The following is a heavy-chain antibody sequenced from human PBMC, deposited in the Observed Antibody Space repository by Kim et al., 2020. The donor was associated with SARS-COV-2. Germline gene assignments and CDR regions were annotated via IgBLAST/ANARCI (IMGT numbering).Heavy chain of an antibody. V-gene: IGHV4-31*01. CDR3: ARDRSRLAAYYKDNWFDP. CDR2: IDYSGTT. Sequence: SETLSLTCSVSGTSINNVGYYWSWIRQQPGKGLEWIGYIDYSGTTHYSPSLKSPVAISRDTSKNQYSLEVTSVTAADTAGYYCARDRSRLAAYYKDNWFDPWGPGILVLVSS. CDR1: GTSINNVGYY. J-gene: IGHJ5*02. D-gene: IGHD3-9*01.